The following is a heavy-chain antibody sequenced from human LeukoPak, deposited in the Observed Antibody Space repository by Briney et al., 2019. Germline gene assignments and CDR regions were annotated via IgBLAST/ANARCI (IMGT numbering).Heavy chain of an antibody. CDR2: ISWNSGSI. Sequence: PGGSLRLSCAASGFTFDDYAMHWVRQAPGKGLEWVSGISWNSGSIGYADSVKGRFTISRDNAKNPLYLQMNSLRAEDTALYYCAKDSLAAAGRTRDYYYYMDVWGKGTTVTVSS. CDR1: GFTFDDYA. J-gene: IGHJ6*03. CDR3: AKDSLAAAGRTRDYYYYMDV. D-gene: IGHD6-13*01. V-gene: IGHV3-9*01.